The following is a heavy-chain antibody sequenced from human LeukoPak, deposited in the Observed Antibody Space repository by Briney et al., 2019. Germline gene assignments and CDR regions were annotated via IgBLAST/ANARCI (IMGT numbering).Heavy chain of an antibody. CDR2: IYYSGST. Sequence: PSETLSLTCTVSGGSISSSSYYWGWIRQPPGKGLEGIGSIYYSGSTYYNPSLKSRVTISVDTSKNQFSLKLSSVTAADTAVYYCARHLIDSGYDYSDYWGQGTLVTVSS. V-gene: IGHV4-39*01. CDR3: ARHLIDSGYDYSDY. D-gene: IGHD5-12*01. CDR1: GGSISSSSYY. J-gene: IGHJ4*02.